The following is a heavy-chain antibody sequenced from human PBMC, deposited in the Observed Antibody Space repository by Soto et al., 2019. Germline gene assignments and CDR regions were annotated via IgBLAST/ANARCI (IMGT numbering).Heavy chain of an antibody. CDR3: ASPQTKVPGDY. J-gene: IGHJ4*02. CDR2: ISTSATTI. CDR1: GFAFSSYE. D-gene: IGHD2-2*01. Sequence: GGSLRLSCAASGFAFSSYEMNWVRQAPGKGLEWVSYISTSATTIYYADSVKGRFTISRDNAKNSLYLQMNSLRAEDTAVYYCASPQTKVPGDYWGQGTLVTVSS. V-gene: IGHV3-48*03.